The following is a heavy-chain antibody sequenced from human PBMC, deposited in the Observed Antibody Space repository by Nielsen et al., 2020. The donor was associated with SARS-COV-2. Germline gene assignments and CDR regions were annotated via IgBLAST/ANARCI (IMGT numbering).Heavy chain of an antibody. CDR1: GFSFMTYN. CDR3: ARDAYGDLIYGMDV. D-gene: IGHD4-17*01. Sequence: GGSLRLSCTASGFSFMTYNMHWVRQAPGKGLEWVAAILHYGGNVYHADSVKGRVTISRDNSRNTLYLQMNTLRPEDTALYSCARDAYGDLIYGMDVWGRGTTVTVSS. J-gene: IGHJ6*02. CDR2: ILHYGGNV. V-gene: IGHV3-30*04.